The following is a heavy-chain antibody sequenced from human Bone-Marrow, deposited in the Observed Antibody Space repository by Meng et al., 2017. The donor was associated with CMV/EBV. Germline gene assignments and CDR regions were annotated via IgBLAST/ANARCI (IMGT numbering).Heavy chain of an antibody. CDR2: MFYSGST. V-gene: IGHV4-59*01. Sequence: SETLSLTCTVSGGSMSGDYWSWIRQPPGKGLGWVGYMFYSGSTNYNPSLKSGVTISVDTSKSQFSLKLSSVTAADTAGYYCARLLPAADYFYYSGNDVWGQGTTVTVSS. D-gene: IGHD1-26*01. CDR3: ARLLPAADYFYYSGNDV. J-gene: IGHJ6*02. CDR1: GGSMSGDY.